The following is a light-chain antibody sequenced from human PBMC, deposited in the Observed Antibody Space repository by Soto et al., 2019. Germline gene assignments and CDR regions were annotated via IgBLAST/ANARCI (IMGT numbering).Light chain of an antibody. Sequence: QSVLTQSPSASASLGASVKLTCTLSNGHSSYAIAWHQQQPEKGPRYLMKLNSDGSHSKGDGIPDRFSGSSSGAERYLTISSLQSEDEADYYCQTWGTGIAVFGGGTQLTVL. V-gene: IGLV4-69*01. CDR3: QTWGTGIAV. J-gene: IGLJ7*01. CDR1: NGHSSYA. CDR2: LNSDGSH.